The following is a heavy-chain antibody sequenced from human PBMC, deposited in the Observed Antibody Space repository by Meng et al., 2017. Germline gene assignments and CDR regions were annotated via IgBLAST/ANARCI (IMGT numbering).Heavy chain of an antibody. J-gene: IGHJ4*02. V-gene: IGHV1-3*01. Sequence: QVQFVQAGEEVKKPGALVKVSCKASGYTFTTYAIHWVRQAPGQRLEWMGWINAGNSDTKYPQQLQGRVTITRDTSASTVYMEVSSLRSEDTGVYYCARAIAVSGTGRFDYWGQGTLVTVSS. CDR3: ARAIAVSGTGRFDY. D-gene: IGHD6-19*01. CDR1: GYTFTTYA. CDR2: INAGNSDT.